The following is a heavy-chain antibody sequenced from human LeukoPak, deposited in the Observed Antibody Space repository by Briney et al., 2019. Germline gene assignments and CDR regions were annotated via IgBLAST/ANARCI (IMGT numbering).Heavy chain of an antibody. V-gene: IGHV4-61*05. CDR1: GGSISSSSYY. CDR2: IYYSGST. J-gene: IGHJ4*02. CDR3: ARSRNYYDSSGQGY. Sequence: PSETLSLTCTVSGGSISSSSYYWGWIRQPPGKGLEWIGYIYYSGSTNYNPSLKSRVTISVDTSKNQFSLKLSSVAAADTAVYYCARSRNYYDSSGQGYWGQGTLVTVSS. D-gene: IGHD3-22*01.